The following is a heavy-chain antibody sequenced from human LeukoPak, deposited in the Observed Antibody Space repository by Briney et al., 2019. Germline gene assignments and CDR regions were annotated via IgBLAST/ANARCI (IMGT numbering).Heavy chain of an antibody. D-gene: IGHD2-2*01. CDR2: IYHSGST. J-gene: IGHJ3*02. Sequence: PSETLSLTCAVSGYSISSGYYWGWIRQPPGKGLEWIGSIYHSGSTYYNPSLKSRVTISVDTSKNQFSLKLSPVTAADTAVYYCARQNVVVPAAILGFDIWGQGTMVTVPS. CDR3: ARQNVVVPAAILGFDI. CDR1: GYSISSGYY. V-gene: IGHV4-38-2*01.